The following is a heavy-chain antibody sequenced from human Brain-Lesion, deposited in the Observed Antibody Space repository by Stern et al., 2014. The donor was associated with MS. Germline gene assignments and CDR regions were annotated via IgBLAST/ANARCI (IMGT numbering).Heavy chain of an antibody. CDR1: GGSINTNNYY. CDR2: IYSSGST. CDR3: ARTGDDFGDYSLSY. J-gene: IGHJ4*02. V-gene: IGHV4-39*01. D-gene: IGHD4-17*01. Sequence: VQLVESGPGLVKPSETLSLTCTVSGGSINTNNYYWGWLRQPPGKGLEWIGNIYSSGSTFYSPSLKSRVTMSEDTSKNQFSLKLSSVTAADTAVYYCARTGDDFGDYSLSYWGQGTLVTVSS.